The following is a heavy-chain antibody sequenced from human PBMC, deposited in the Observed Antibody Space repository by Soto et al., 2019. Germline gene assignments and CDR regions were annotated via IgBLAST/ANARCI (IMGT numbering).Heavy chain of an antibody. CDR3: AKDRTPVTGIAIPHFDY. D-gene: IGHD2-21*01. CDR2: ISWNSGSI. J-gene: IGHJ4*02. V-gene: IGHV3-9*01. Sequence: GGSLRLSCAASGFTFDDYAMHWVRQAPGKGLEWVSGISWNSGSIGYADSVKGRFTISRDNAKNSLYLQMNSLRAEDTALYYCAKDRTPVTGIAIPHFDYWGQGTLVTVSS. CDR1: GFTFDDYA.